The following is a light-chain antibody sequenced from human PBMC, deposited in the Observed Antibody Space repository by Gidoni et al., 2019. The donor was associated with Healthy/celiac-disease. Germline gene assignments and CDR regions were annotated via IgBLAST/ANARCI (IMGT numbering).Light chain of an antibody. CDR2: DAS. CDR1: QSVSSY. J-gene: IGKJ4*01. CDR3: QQRSNWPLT. Sequence: EIVLTQSPATLSLSPGERATLYCRASQSVSSYLAWYQQKPGQAPRLLLYDASNRATGIPARFSGSGSGTDFTLTISSLGPEDFAVYYCQQRSNWPLTFGGGTKVEIK. V-gene: IGKV3-11*01.